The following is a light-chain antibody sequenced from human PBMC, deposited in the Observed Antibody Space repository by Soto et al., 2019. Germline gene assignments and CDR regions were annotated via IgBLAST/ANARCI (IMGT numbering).Light chain of an antibody. CDR1: QSVNRW. CDR2: ETS. CDR3: QQFKSYPLT. Sequence: DIQMTQSPSTLSASVGDRVTITCRASQSVNRWLAWYQQKPGKAPKLLIYETSSLESGVPSRFGGSGSGTDFTLTISSLQPEDFATYYCQQFKSYPLTLGGGTKVDI. V-gene: IGKV1-5*03. J-gene: IGKJ4*01.